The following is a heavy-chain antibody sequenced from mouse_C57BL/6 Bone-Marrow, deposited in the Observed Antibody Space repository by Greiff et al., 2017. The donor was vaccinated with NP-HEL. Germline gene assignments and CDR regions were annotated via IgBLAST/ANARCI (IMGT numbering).Heavy chain of an antibody. CDR3: AEGGTLWYFDV. CDR1: GYTFTSYW. Sequence: QVQLQQPGAELVRPGTSVKLSCKASGYTFTSYWMHWVKQRPGQGLEWIGVIDPSDSYTNYNQKFKGKATLTVDTSSSTAYMQLSRLTSEDSAVYYCAEGGTLWYFDVWGTGTTVTVSS. CDR2: IDPSDSYT. V-gene: IGHV1-59*01. J-gene: IGHJ1*03. D-gene: IGHD3-3*01.